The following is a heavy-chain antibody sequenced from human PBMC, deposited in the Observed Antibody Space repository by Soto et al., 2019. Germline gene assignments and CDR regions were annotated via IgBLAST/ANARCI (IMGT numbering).Heavy chain of an antibody. V-gene: IGHV4-31*03. CDR3: ARDRIAAAGTNSTAYYYYYGMGV. D-gene: IGHD6-13*01. CDR2: IYYSGST. CDR1: GGSISSGGYY. Sequence: TLSLTCTVSGGSISSGGYYWSWIRQHPGKGLEWIGYIYYSGSTYYNPSLKSRVTISVDTSKNQFSLKLSSVTAADTAVYYCARDRIAAAGTNSTAYYYYYGMGVWGQGTTVTVSS. J-gene: IGHJ6*02.